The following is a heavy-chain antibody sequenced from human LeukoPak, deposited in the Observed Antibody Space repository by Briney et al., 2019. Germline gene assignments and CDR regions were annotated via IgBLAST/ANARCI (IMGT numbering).Heavy chain of an antibody. Sequence: SETLSLTCTVSGASISNYYWSWIRQPPGKALEWIAYIHYSGSTSYNPSLKSRVTISLDTSEMQFSLKLTSVTAADTAVYYCAKEQVYYYGSGTNYMDVWGKGTTVTVSS. CDR2: IHYSGST. CDR3: AKEQVYYYGSGTNYMDV. V-gene: IGHV4-59*12. J-gene: IGHJ6*03. D-gene: IGHD3-10*01. CDR1: GASISNYY.